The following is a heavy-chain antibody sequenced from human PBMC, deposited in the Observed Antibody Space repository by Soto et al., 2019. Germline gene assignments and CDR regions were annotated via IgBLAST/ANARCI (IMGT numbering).Heavy chain of an antibody. Sequence: GESLKISCKGSGYSFTSYWTSWVRQMPGKGLEWMGRIDPSDSYTNYSPSFQGHVTISADKSISTAYLQWSSLKASDTAMYYCARLPSKGVYYYYGMDVWGQGTTVTVSS. V-gene: IGHV5-10-1*01. CDR1: GYSFTSYW. CDR3: ARLPSKGVYYYYGMDV. CDR2: IDPSDSYT. J-gene: IGHJ6*02.